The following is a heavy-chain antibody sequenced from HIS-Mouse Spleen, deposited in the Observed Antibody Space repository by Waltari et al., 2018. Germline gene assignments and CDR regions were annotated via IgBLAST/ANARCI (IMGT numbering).Heavy chain of an antibody. CDR3: ARGLAARFDY. CDR1: GGSFSGYY. D-gene: IGHD6-6*01. CDR2: INHSGST. Sequence: QVQLQQWGAGLLKPSETLSPTCAVYGGSFSGYYWSWIRQPPGQGLEWIGEINHSGSTNYNPSLKSRVTISVDTSKNQFSLKLSSVTAADTAVYYCARGLAARFDYWGQGTLVTVSS. V-gene: IGHV4-34*01. J-gene: IGHJ4*02.